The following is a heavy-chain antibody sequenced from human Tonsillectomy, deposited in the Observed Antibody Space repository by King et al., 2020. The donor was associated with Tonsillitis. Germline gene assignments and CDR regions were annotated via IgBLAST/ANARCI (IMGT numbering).Heavy chain of an antibody. V-gene: IGHV3-66*01. J-gene: IGHJ4*02. CDR3: AREITTYGDYAAFDY. D-gene: IGHD4-17*01. CDR1: GFTVSSNNF. CDR2: IYSGGST. Sequence: VQLVESGGGLVQPGGSLRLSCSASGFTVSSNNFMNWVRQAPGKGLEWVSVIYSGGSTYYADSVKGRFTISRDNSKNTLYRQMNSLRAEDTAVYYCAREITTYGDYAAFDYWGQGTLVTVSS.